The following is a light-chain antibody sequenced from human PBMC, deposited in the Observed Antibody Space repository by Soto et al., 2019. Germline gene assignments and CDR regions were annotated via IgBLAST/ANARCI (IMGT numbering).Light chain of an antibody. Sequence: QSVLTQPPSVSGAPGQRVTISCTGSSSNIGAGYDVHWYQQLPGTAPKLLIYGNSNRPSGVPDRFSGSKFGTSASLAITGLQAEDEADYYCQSYDSSLSGVVFGGGTKLTDL. CDR1: SSNIGAGYD. CDR2: GNS. J-gene: IGLJ2*01. V-gene: IGLV1-40*01. CDR3: QSYDSSLSGVV.